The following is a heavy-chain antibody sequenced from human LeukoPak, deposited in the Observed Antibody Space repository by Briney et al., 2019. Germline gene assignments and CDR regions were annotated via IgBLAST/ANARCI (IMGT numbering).Heavy chain of an antibody. CDR2: IYTSGST. CDR3: ARDTPITIFGVYYYYYYMDV. D-gene: IGHD3-3*01. V-gene: IGHV4-61*02. Sequence: SQTLSLTCTVSGGSISSGSYYWSWIRQPAGKGLEWIGRIYTSGSTNCNPSLKSRVTISVGTSKNQFSLKLSSVTAADTAVYYCARDTPITIFGVYYYYYYMDVWGKGTTVTVSS. CDR1: GGSISSGSYY. J-gene: IGHJ6*03.